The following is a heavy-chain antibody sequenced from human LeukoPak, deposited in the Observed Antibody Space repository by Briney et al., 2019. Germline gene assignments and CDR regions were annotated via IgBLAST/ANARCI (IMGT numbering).Heavy chain of an antibody. V-gene: IGHV3-23*01. CDR3: AKEGVPHSSPNYSYYMDV. J-gene: IGHJ6*03. CDR1: GFTFNSYA. D-gene: IGHD6-13*01. CDR2: ISGSGGST. Sequence: GGSLRLSCAASGFTFNSYAMSWVRQAPGKGLEWVSAISGSGGSTYYADSVRGRFTISRDNSKNTLYLQMNSLRAEDTAVYYCAKEGVPHSSPNYSYYMDVWGKGTTVTVSS.